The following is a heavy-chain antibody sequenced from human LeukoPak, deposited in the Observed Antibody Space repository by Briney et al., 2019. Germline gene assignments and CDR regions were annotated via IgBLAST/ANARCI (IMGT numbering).Heavy chain of an antibody. CDR3: TTGGDETYYDFWSGYYPY. CDR2: IKSKTDGGTT. Sequence: GGSLRLSCAASGITLSNAWMIWVRQAPGKGLEWVGRIKSKTDGGTTDYAAPVKGRFTISRDDSKNTLYLQMNSLKTEDTAVYYCTTGGDETYYDFWSGYYPYWGQGTLVTVSS. J-gene: IGHJ4*02. V-gene: IGHV3-15*01. CDR1: GITLSNAW. D-gene: IGHD3-3*01.